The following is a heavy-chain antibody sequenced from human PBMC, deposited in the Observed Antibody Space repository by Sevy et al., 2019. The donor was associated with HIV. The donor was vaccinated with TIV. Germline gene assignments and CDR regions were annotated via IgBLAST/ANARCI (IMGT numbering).Heavy chain of an antibody. V-gene: IGHV4-31*03. CDR3: ARVDYGHYLPDY. CDR2: IYKSGTT. CDR1: GGSISSGGHF. J-gene: IGHJ4*02. Sequence: SETLSLTCTVSGGSISSGGHFWTWIRHPPGKGLEWIGYIYKSGTTYHSPSLKGRVTILVDTSKNQFSLKLTSVSAADTAVYYCARVDYGHYLPDYWGQGTLVTVSS. D-gene: IGHD4-17*01.